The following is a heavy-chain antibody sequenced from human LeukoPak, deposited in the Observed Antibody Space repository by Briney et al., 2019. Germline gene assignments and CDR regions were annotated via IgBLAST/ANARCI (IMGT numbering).Heavy chain of an antibody. D-gene: IGHD1-26*01. CDR1: GFTFSSYA. J-gene: IGHJ4*02. CDR2: ISYDGSNK. CDR3: AKGLLVGAATLFDY. Sequence: GGSLRLSCAASGFTFSSYAMHWVRQAPGKGLEWVAIISYDGSNKYYADSVKGRFTISRDNSKNTLYLQMNSLRAEDTAVYYCAKGLLVGAATLFDYWGQGTLVTVSS. V-gene: IGHV3-30*04.